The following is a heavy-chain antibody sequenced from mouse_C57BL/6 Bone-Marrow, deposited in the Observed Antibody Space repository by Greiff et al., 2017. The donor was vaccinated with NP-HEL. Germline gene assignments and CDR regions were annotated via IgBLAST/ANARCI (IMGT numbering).Heavy chain of an antibody. D-gene: IGHD2-5*01. CDR1: GYTFTSYW. CDR3: AIVRSNSAHYYAMDY. J-gene: IGHJ4*01. Sequence: QVQLQQPGAELVKPGASVKVSCKASGYTFTSYWMHWVKQRPGQGLEWIGRIHPSDSDTNYNQKFKGKATLTVDKSSSTAYMQLSGLTSEDSAVYYCAIVRSNSAHYYAMDYWGQGTSVTVSS. V-gene: IGHV1-74*01. CDR2: IHPSDSDT.